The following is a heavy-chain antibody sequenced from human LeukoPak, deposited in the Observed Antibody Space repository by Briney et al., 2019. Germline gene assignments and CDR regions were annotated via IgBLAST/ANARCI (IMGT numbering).Heavy chain of an antibody. Sequence: PGGSLRLSCVASGFTFSDHYMDWVRQALGKGLEWVGRTRNKANSYTTEYAASVKGRFTISRDDSKNSLYLQMNSLKTEDTAVYYCARDVRAAGGTYYYSGFDVWGQGTTVTVSS. J-gene: IGHJ6*02. D-gene: IGHD6-13*01. V-gene: IGHV3-72*01. CDR2: TRNKANSYTT. CDR1: GFTFSDHY. CDR3: ARDVRAAGGTYYYSGFDV.